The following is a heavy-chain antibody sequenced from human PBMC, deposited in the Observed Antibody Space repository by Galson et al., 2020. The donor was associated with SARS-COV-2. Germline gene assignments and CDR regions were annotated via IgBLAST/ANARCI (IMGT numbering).Heavy chain of an antibody. CDR2: ISGSGSST. V-gene: IGHV3-23*01. Sequence: GESLKISCATSGFTFSRYALTWVRQASGKGLDWVSGISGSGSSTYYADSVKGRFTISRDNSKNTVYLQMNSLRAEDTALYYCAKDQGSDFGDLLDYWGPGILVTVSS. D-gene: IGHD4-17*01. CDR3: AKDQGSDFGDLLDY. J-gene: IGHJ4*02. CDR1: GFTFSRYA.